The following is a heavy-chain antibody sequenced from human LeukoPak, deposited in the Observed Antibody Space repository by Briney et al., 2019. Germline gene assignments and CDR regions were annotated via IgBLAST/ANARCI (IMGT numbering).Heavy chain of an antibody. CDR2: ISGSGGST. CDR1: GFTFSSYA. V-gene: IGHV3-23*01. Sequence: PGGSPRLSCAASGFTFSSYAMSWVRQAPGKGLEWVSGISGSGGSTYYADSVKGRFTISRDNSKNTLYLQMDSLRAEDTAVYYCAKDGSIAARLAYYYYMDVWGKGTTVTVSS. J-gene: IGHJ6*03. D-gene: IGHD6-6*01. CDR3: AKDGSIAARLAYYYYMDV.